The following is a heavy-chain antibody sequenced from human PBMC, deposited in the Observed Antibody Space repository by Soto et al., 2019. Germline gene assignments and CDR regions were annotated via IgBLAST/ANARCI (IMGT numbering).Heavy chain of an antibody. CDR2: FDASDYYN. V-gene: IGHV5-10-1*01. Sequence: GEALKISWKGSGYSFTSYWISWVRQMPGKGLEWMGGFDASDYYNNYSPSFQGHVTNLADKSISTAYLQVSKLKAQPTAMNYCANHIIVLVPAGIRDGWFDPWGQGTLVTVSS. J-gene: IGHJ5*02. CDR3: ANHIIVLVPAGIRDGWFDP. D-gene: IGHD2-2*01. CDR1: GYSFTSYW.